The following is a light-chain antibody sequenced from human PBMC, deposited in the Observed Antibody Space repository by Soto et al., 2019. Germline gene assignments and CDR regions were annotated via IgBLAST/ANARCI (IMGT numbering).Light chain of an antibody. CDR3: QQYNDWPPLT. J-gene: IGKJ4*01. CDR1: QSVSTN. CDR2: DAS. V-gene: IGKV3-15*01. Sequence: EIVMTQSPATLSVSPGERATLSCRASQSVSTNLAWYQQKPGQAPRLLIYDASTRATGIPARFSGSGSGTEFTLTITSLRSEDFVVYYCQQYNDWPPLTFGGGTKVEIK.